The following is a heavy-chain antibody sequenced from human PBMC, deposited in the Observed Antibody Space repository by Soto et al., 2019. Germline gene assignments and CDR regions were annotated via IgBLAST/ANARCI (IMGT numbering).Heavy chain of an antibody. CDR2: ISAYNGNT. CDR1: GYTFTSYG. D-gene: IGHD6-19*01. V-gene: IGHV1-18*01. Sequence: QVQLVQSGAEVKKPGASVKVSCKASGYTFTSYGISCVRQAPGQGLEWMGWISAYNGNTNYAHKLQVRVTMTTDTSTSTVSMELRSLRSYDTAVYYCARELAVGLVDFRAQGTLVTVAS. J-gene: IGHJ4*02. CDR3: ARELAVGLVDF.